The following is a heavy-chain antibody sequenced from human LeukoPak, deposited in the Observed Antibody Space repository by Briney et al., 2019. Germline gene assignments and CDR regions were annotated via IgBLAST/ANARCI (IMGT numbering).Heavy chain of an antibody. CDR2: ISGSGGST. V-gene: IGHV3-23*01. J-gene: IGHJ4*02. CDR3: AKDATRSEYYYGSGSYY. D-gene: IGHD3-10*01. CDR1: GFTFSSYA. Sequence: PGGSLRLSCAASGFTFSSYAMSWVRQAPGKGLEWVSAISGSGGSTYYADSVKGRFTISRDNSKNTLYLQMNSLRAEDTAVYYCAKDATRSEYYYGSGSYYWGQGTLVTVSS.